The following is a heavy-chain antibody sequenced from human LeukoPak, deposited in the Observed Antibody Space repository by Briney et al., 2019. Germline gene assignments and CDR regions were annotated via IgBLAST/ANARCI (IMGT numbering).Heavy chain of an antibody. V-gene: IGHV3-7*01. CDR1: GFSFSSYW. J-gene: IGHJ1*01. Sequence: GGSLRLSCAAPGFSFSSYWMTWVRQAPGKGLEWVANIKEDGSETHYVDSVKGRFTISRDNAKNSLYLQMDSLRVEDTAVYYCARDPDLLWGQGTLVTVSS. CDR3: ARDPDLL. CDR2: IKEDGSET.